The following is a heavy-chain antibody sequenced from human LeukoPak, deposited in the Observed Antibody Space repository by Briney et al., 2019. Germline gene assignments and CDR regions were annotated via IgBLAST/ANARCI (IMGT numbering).Heavy chain of an antibody. CDR2: IVVGSGNT. J-gene: IGHJ3*02. Sequence: SVKVSCKASGFTFTSSAVQWVRQARGQRLEWIGWIVVGSGNTNYAQKFQERVTITRDMSTSTAYMELSSLRSEGTAVYYCARDLDNGSYEAFDIWGQGTMVTVSS. CDR3: ARDLDNGSYEAFDI. D-gene: IGHD1-26*01. CDR1: GFTFTSSA. V-gene: IGHV1-58*01.